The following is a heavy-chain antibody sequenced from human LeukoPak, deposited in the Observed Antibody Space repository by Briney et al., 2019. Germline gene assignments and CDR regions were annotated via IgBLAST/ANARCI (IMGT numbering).Heavy chain of an antibody. D-gene: IGHD2-2*01. CDR2: IYTSGST. Sequence: SQTLSLTCTVSGGSISSGSYYWSWIRQPAGRGLEWIGRIYTSGSTNYNPSLKSRVTISVDTSKNQFSLKLSSVTAADTAVYYCASTCSSTSCSSYHYYYCMDVWGQGTTVTVSS. CDR3: ASTCSSTSCSSYHYYYCMDV. J-gene: IGHJ6*02. V-gene: IGHV4-61*02. CDR1: GGSISSGSYY.